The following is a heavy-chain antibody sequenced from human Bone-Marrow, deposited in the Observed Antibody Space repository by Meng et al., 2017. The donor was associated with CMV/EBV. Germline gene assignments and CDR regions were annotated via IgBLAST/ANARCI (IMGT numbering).Heavy chain of an antibody. J-gene: IGHJ4*02. Sequence: GESLKISCAASGFTFSSYGMHWVRQAPGKGLEWVAFIRYDGSNKYYADSVKGRFTISRDNSKNTLYLQMNSLRAEDTAVYYCAKDAVPAGRGVLDYWGQGTLVTFSS. CDR1: GFTFSSYG. V-gene: IGHV3-30*02. CDR2: IRYDGSNK. D-gene: IGHD2-2*01. CDR3: AKDAVPAGRGVLDY.